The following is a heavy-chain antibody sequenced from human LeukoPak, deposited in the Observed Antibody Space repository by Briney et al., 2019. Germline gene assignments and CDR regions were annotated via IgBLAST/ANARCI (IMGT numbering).Heavy chain of an antibody. CDR2: ISYDGSNK. Sequence: PGGSLRLSCAASGFTFSSYAMHWVRQAPGKGLEWVAVISYDGSNKYYADSVKGRFTISRDNSKNTLYLQMNSLRAEDTAVYYCARGRTTVVTLGGYWSQGTLVTVSS. CDR3: ARGRTTVVTLGGY. D-gene: IGHD4-23*01. J-gene: IGHJ4*02. CDR1: GFTFSSYA. V-gene: IGHV3-30-3*01.